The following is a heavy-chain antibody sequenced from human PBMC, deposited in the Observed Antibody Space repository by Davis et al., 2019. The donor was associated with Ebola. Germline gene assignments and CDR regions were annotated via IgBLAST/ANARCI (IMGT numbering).Heavy chain of an antibody. V-gene: IGHV3-73*01. J-gene: IGHJ4*02. CDR3: SGGFDY. D-gene: IGHD2-15*01. CDR1: GFTFSGSA. CDR2: IRSKANSYAT. Sequence: GESLKISCAASGFTFSGSAMHWVRQASGKGLEWVGRIRSKANSYATAYAASVKGRFTISRDDSKNKAYLQMNSLKTEDTAVYYCSGGFDYWGQGTLVTVSS.